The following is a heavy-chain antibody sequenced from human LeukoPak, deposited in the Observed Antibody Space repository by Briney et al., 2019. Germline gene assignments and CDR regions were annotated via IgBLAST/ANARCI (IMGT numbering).Heavy chain of an antibody. J-gene: IGHJ4*02. CDR1: GYTFTGYY. CDR3: ARDLDRGYSGDY. Sequence: ASVKVSCKASGYTFTGYYMHWVRQAPGQGLEWTGRINPNSGGTNYAQKFQGGVTMTRDTSISTAYMELSRLRSDDTAVYYCARDLDRGYSGDYWGQGTLVTVSS. D-gene: IGHD5-12*01. CDR2: INPNSGGT. V-gene: IGHV1-2*06.